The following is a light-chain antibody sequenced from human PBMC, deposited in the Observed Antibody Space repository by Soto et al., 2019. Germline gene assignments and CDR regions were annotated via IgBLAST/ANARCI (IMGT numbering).Light chain of an antibody. CDR1: QSISSY. V-gene: IGKV1-39*01. CDR3: QQTYSTLWT. J-gene: IGKJ1*01. Sequence: DIPMTQSPSSVSASLVDRVTITCRASQSISSYLNWYQQKPGQAPKLLIYSASSWQSGVPSRFSGSGSGTDFTLTISRLQPEDFATYYCQQTYSTLWTFGQGTKVDIK. CDR2: SAS.